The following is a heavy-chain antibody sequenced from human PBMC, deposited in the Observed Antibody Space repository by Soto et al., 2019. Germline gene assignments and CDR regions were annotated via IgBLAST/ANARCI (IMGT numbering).Heavy chain of an antibody. D-gene: IGHD3-22*01. V-gene: IGHV4-39*01. CDR1: GGSILDSTYY. Sequence: LETLSLTCTVSGGSILDSTYYWAWIRQSPGKGLEWIGTIFYSGGTFYTPSLKSRVTMSVDTSNNQFSLKLSSVTAADTAVYYCARQASGYYYGWFDTWGQGTLVNVSS. CDR2: IFYSGGT. J-gene: IGHJ5*02. CDR3: ARQASGYYYGWFDT.